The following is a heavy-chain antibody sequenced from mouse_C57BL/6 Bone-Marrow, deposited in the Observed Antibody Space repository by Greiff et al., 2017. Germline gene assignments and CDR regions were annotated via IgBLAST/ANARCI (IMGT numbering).Heavy chain of an antibody. CDR2: IYPGDGDT. V-gene: IGHV1-82*01. Sequence: QVQLQQSGPELVKPGASVKISCKASGYAFSSSWMNWVKQRPGKGLEWIGRIYPGDGDTNYNGKFTGKATLTADKSSSTADMQLSSLTSEDSAVYFCHGYWFAYWGQGTLVTVSA. J-gene: IGHJ3*01. CDR1: GYAFSSSW. D-gene: IGHD2-2*01. CDR3: HGYWFAY.